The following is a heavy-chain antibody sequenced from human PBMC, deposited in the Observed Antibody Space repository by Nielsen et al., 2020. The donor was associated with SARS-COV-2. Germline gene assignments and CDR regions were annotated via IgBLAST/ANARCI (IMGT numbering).Heavy chain of an antibody. CDR2: IRSKANSYAT. D-gene: IGHD6-19*01. V-gene: IGHV3-73*01. CDR3: TRRDTVAGTLHDY. J-gene: IGHJ4*02. Sequence: WIRQPPGKGLEWVGRIRSKANSYATAYAASVKGRFTISRDDSKNTAYLQMNSLKTEDTAVYYCTRRDTVAGTLHDYWGQGTLVTVSS.